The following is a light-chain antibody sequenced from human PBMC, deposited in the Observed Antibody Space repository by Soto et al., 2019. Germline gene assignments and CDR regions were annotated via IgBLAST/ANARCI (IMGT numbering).Light chain of an antibody. CDR3: QQRSNRPSTT. Sequence: EIVLTQSPVTLSLSPGERATLSCRASQSVSSYLAWYQQKPGQAPRLLIYDASNRATGIPARFSGSGSGTDFTLTISSLEPEDFAVYYCQQRSNRPSTTFGQGTRLEIK. CDR2: DAS. V-gene: IGKV3-11*01. CDR1: QSVSSY. J-gene: IGKJ5*01.